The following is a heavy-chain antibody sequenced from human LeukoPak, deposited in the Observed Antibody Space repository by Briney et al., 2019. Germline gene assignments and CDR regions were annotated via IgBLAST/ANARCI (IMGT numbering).Heavy chain of an antibody. D-gene: IGHD4-17*01. J-gene: IGHJ5*02. CDR1: GGSISSSSYY. CDR2: IYYRGST. V-gene: IGHV4-39*07. CDR3: ARSPVPTWWFDP. Sequence: SETLSLTCTVSGGSISSSSYYWGWMRQPPGKGLEWIGSIYYRGSTYYNPSLKRRVTISIDTSKNQFSLKLSSVTAADTAVYYCARSPVPTWWFDPWGQGTLVTVSS.